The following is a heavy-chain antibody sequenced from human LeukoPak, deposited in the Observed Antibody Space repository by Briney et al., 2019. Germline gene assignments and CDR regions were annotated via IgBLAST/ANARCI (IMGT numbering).Heavy chain of an antibody. CDR1: GGSISTSLYY. V-gene: IGHV4-39*01. CDR3: ARLYYGGNSVYFDY. CDR2: VYYSGGT. D-gene: IGHD4-23*01. J-gene: IGHJ4*02. Sequence: SETLSLTCTVSGGSISTSLYYWGWIRQPPGKGLEWIASVYYSGGTYHNPSLKSRLIILVDTSKNQFSLKLTSVAATDTAIFYCARLYYGGNSVYFDYWGQGIPVTVSS.